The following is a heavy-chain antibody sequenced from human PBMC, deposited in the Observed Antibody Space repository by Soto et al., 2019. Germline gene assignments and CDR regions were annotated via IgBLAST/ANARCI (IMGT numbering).Heavy chain of an antibody. J-gene: IGHJ4*02. CDR1: GCSINSYY. Sequence: TLSLTFTVSGCSINSYYLGWIRQPPGKGLEWIGYIYYSGSTNYNPSLKSRVTISVDTSKNQFSLKLSSVTAADTAVYYCARGWGYYFDYWGQGTLVTVSS. CDR2: IYYSGST. D-gene: IGHD3-16*01. V-gene: IGHV4-59*01. CDR3: ARGWGYYFDY.